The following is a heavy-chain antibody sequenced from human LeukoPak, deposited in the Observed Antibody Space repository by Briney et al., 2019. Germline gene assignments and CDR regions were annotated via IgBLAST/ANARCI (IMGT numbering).Heavy chain of an antibody. D-gene: IGHD6-13*01. CDR2: INHSGST. Sequence: SETLSLTCTVSGGSISSGSYYWSWIRQPPGKGLEWIGEINHSGSTNYNPSLKSRVTISVDTSKNQFSLKLSSVTAADTAVYYCARVYSSSWYYYYYYMDVWGKGTTVTVS. CDR3: ARVYSSSWYYYYYYMDV. V-gene: IGHV4-39*07. CDR1: GGSISSGSYY. J-gene: IGHJ6*03.